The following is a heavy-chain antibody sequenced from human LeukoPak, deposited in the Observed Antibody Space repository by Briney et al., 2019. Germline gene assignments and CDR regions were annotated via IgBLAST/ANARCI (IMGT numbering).Heavy chain of an antibody. CDR1: GFTFSSYS. V-gene: IGHV3-21*01. Sequence: PGGSLRLSCAASGFTFSSYSMNWVRQAPGKGLEWVSSISSSSSYMYYADSVKGRFTISRDNAKNSLYLQMNSLRAEDTAVYYCARDRDDSSGYWPFDPWGQGTLVTVSS. J-gene: IGHJ5*02. D-gene: IGHD3-22*01. CDR3: ARDRDDSSGYWPFDP. CDR2: ISSSSSYM.